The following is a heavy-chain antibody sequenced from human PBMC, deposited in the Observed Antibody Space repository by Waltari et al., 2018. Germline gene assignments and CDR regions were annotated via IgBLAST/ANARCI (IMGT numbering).Heavy chain of an antibody. V-gene: IGHV3-23*04. CDR1: GFTFSTYA. D-gene: IGHD3-10*01. J-gene: IGHJ6*03. CDR3: AKGIRATATYFYMDV. Sequence: EARLEESGGGLEQPGKSLRLSCSASGFTFSTYAMTWVRQAPGKGLEWVSSISEDGQTSFYADSVKGRCIISRDNSKSTLFLHLNSLRGDDTARYYCAKGIRATATYFYMDVWGKGTTVTVSS. CDR2: ISEDGQTS.